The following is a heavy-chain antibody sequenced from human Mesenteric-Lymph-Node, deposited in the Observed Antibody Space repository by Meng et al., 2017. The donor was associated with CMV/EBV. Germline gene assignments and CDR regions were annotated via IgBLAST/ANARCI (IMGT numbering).Heavy chain of an antibody. CDR2: INPSGGRT. CDR1: GYTFTSYY. Sequence: ASVKVSCKASGYTFTSYYMHWVRQAPGQGLEWMGIINPSGGRTNYAQKFQGRVTMTRDTSTSTVYMELSSLISEDTAVYYCAREALRGTGKYSFDTWGQGTLVTVSS. V-gene: IGHV1-46*01. CDR3: AREALRGTGKYSFDT. J-gene: IGHJ5*02. D-gene: IGHD2-15*01.